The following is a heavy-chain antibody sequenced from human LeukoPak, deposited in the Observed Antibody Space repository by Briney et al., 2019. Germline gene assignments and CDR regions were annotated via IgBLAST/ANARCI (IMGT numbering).Heavy chain of an antibody. D-gene: IGHD5-18*01. Sequence: AGGSLRLSCAASGFTFSSYGMHWVRQAPGKGLEWVAFIRYDGSNKYYADSVKGRFTISRDNSKNTLYLQMNSLRAEDTAVYYCAKDRDTAMAYFDYWGQGTLVTVSS. J-gene: IGHJ4*02. CDR2: IRYDGSNK. CDR3: AKDRDTAMAYFDY. V-gene: IGHV3-30*02. CDR1: GFTFSSYG.